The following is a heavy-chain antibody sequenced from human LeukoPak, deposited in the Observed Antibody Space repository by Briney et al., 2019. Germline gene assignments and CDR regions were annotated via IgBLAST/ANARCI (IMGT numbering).Heavy chain of an antibody. D-gene: IGHD3-9*01. Sequence: ASVKVSCKASGYTFTGYYMHWVRQPPGQGLEWMGWINPNNGYTNYAQKFQGRVAMTRDTSISTVYMELSRLRSDDTAVYYCARARGYSVILTGDYRSYYFDDWGQGTLVTVSS. CDR2: INPNNGYT. V-gene: IGHV1-2*02. J-gene: IGHJ4*02. CDR1: GYTFTGYY. CDR3: ARARGYSVILTGDYRSYYFDD.